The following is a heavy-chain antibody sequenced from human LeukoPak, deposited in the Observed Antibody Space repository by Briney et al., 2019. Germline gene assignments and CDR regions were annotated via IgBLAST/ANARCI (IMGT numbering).Heavy chain of an antibody. CDR3: ARELVSLGTGYFDL. V-gene: IGHV3-23*01. CDR1: GFTFRTYG. J-gene: IGHJ2*01. Sequence: PGGSLRLSCVASGFTFRTYGMTWVRQAPGKGLEWVSGITGSSTWTYYADSVRGRFTISRDNSKNTLHLQMNNLTADDTAIYYCARELVSLGTGYFDLWGRGTLVTVSS. D-gene: IGHD7-27*01. CDR2: ITGSSTWT.